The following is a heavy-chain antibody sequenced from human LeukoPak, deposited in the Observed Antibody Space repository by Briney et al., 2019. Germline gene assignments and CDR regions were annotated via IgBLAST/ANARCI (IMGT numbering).Heavy chain of an antibody. CDR2: IHYSGST. V-gene: IGHV4-59*01. Sequence: PSETPSLTCTVSGGSISSYYWSWIRQPPGKGLEWIGNIHYSGSTKYYPSLKSRVTILVDTSRNQVSLRMSSVTAADTAVYYCARPYRSGWSGSFDYWGQGTLVTVSS. D-gene: IGHD6-19*01. CDR1: GGSISSYY. J-gene: IGHJ4*02. CDR3: ARPYRSGWSGSFDY.